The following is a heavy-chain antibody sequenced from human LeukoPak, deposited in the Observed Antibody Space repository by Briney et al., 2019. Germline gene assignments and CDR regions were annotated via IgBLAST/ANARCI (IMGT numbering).Heavy chain of an antibody. J-gene: IGHJ4*02. CDR3: ARMYSGSYSGYYFDY. CDR2: IYYSGST. CDR1: GGSISSSSYY. D-gene: IGHD1-26*01. V-gene: IGHV4-39*01. Sequence: SETLSLTCTVSGGSISSSSYYWGWIRQPPGKGLEWIGSIYYSGSTYYNPSLKSRVTISVDTSKNQFSLKLSSVTAADTAVYYCARMYSGSYSGYYFDYWGQGTLVTVSS.